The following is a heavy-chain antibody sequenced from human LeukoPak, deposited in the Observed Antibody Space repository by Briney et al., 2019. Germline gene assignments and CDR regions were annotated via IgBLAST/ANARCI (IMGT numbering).Heavy chain of an antibody. V-gene: IGHV4-59*01. Sequence: SETLSLTCTVSGGSISRYYWSWIRQPPGKGLEWIGYIYYSGSTNYNPSLKSRVTISVDTSKNQFSLKLSSVTAADTAVYYCARAPLYYYDSGYYFDYWGQGTLVTVSS. J-gene: IGHJ4*02. CDR1: GGSISRYY. D-gene: IGHD3-22*01. CDR3: ARAPLYYYDSGYYFDY. CDR2: IYYSGST.